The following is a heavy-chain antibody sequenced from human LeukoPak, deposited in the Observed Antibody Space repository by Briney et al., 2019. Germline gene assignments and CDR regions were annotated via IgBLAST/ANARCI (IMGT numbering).Heavy chain of an antibody. D-gene: IGHD3-22*01. V-gene: IGHV3-30*03. CDR1: GFTFSSYG. Sequence: GGSLRLSCAASGFTFSSYGMHWVRQAPGKGLEWVAVISYDGSNKYYADSVKGRFTISRDNSKNTLYLQMNSLRAEDTVVYYCARVSSGYGFDYWGQGTLVTVSS. J-gene: IGHJ4*02. CDR3: ARVSSGYGFDY. CDR2: ISYDGSNK.